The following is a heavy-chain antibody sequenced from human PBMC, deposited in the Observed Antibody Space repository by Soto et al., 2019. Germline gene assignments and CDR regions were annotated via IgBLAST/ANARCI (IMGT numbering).Heavy chain of an antibody. J-gene: IGHJ4*02. Sequence: GGSLRLSCAASGFTFSSYGMHWVRQAPGKVLEWVAVISYDGSNKYYADSLKGRFTISRDNSKNTLYLQMNSLRAEDTDVYYCAKDAPASGYDRLDYWGQGTPVTV. CDR3: AKDAPASGYDRLDY. CDR1: GFTFSSYG. CDR2: ISYDGSNK. D-gene: IGHD5-12*01. V-gene: IGHV3-30*18.